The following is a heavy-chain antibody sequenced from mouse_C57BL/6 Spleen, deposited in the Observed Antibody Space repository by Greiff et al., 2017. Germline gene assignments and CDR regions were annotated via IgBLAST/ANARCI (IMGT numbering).Heavy chain of an antibody. CDR2: IYPGDGDT. CDR3: ARYPHYYGSSNYFDY. V-gene: IGHV1-82*01. CDR1: GYAFSSSW. Sequence: QVQLKESGPELVKPGASVKISCKASGYAFSSSWMNWVKQRPGKGLEWIGRIYPGDGDTNYNGKFKGKATLTADKSSSTAYMQLSSLTSEDSAVYFCARYPHYYGSSNYFDYWGQCTTLTVSS. J-gene: IGHJ2*01. D-gene: IGHD1-1*01.